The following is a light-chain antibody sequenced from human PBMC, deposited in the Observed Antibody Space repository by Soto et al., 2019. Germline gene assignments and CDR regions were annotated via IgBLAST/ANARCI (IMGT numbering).Light chain of an antibody. CDR1: QSVSSY. Sequence: EIVLTQSPATLSLSPGERATLSCRASQSVSSYIAWFQQKPGQAPRLLIYDASNRATGIPARFSGSGSGTDFTLTISSLEPEDFAVYYGQHRCNWRFTFGPGTKVDIK. CDR2: DAS. J-gene: IGKJ3*01. CDR3: QHRCNWRFT. V-gene: IGKV3-11*01.